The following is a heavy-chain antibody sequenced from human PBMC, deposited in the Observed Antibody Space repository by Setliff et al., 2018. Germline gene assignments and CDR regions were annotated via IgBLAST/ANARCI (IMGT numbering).Heavy chain of an antibody. CDR1: GYTFNTYE. V-gene: IGHV1-2*02. Sequence: ASVKVSCKASGYTFNTYEINWMRQAPGQGLEWMGWIDPKSGRTKYAVKFQGRVTMTRDTSISTIYIEVSSLTSDDTAMYYCAKQGDLAFDYWGQGTQVTVSS. CDR2: IDPKSGRT. D-gene: IGHD3-16*01. J-gene: IGHJ4*02. CDR3: AKQGDLAFDY.